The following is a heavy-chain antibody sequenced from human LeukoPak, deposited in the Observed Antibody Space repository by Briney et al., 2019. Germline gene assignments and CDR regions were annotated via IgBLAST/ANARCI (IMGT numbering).Heavy chain of an antibody. D-gene: IGHD5-12*01. CDR3: ARDPGLVATINFDY. J-gene: IGHJ4*02. CDR1: GYTFTGYY. Sequence: ASVKVSCKASGYTFTGYYMHWVRQAPGQGLEWMGWISAYNGNTNYAQKLQGRVTMTTDTSTSTAYMELRSLRSDDTAVYYCARDPGLVATINFDYWGLGTLVTVST. CDR2: ISAYNGNT. V-gene: IGHV1-18*04.